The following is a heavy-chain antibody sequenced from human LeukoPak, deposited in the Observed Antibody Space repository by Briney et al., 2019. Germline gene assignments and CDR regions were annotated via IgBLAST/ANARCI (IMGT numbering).Heavy chain of an antibody. J-gene: IGHJ4*02. D-gene: IGHD5-18*01. CDR2: VSHDGSTK. Sequence: GGSLRLSCAASGFSFSTYAMHWVRQAPGMGPEWVAVVSHDGSTKYYTNSVRGRFTISRGNSKNTFFLQLNGLRTGDTAVYYCARAIMGTENLDYWGQGTLVPSPQ. CDR1: GFSFSTYA. V-gene: IGHV3-30*10. CDR3: ARAIMGTENLDY.